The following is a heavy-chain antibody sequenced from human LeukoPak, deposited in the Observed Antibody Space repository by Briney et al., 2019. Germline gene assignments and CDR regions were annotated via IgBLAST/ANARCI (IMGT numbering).Heavy chain of an antibody. D-gene: IGHD6-19*01. Sequence: ASVKVSCKVSGYTLTELSMHWVRQAPGKGLEWMGGFDPEDGETIYAQKFQGRVTITADESTSTAYMELSSLRSEDTAVYYCARDPLLSRGSSYAVYWGQGTLVTVSS. CDR3: ARDPLLSRGSSYAVY. CDR1: GYTLTELS. CDR2: FDPEDGET. J-gene: IGHJ4*02. V-gene: IGHV1-24*01.